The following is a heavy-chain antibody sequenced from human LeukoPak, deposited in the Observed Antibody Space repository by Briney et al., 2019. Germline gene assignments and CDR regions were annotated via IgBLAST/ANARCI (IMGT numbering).Heavy chain of an antibody. D-gene: IGHD2-2*01. J-gene: IGHJ4*02. V-gene: IGHV1-18*01. CDR2: ISVYNGNT. Sequence: GASVKVSCKASGYTFTSYGIRWVRQAPGQGLEWMGWISVYNGNTNYTQKFQGRVTMTTDTSTTTAYMELRSLRSDDTAVYYCARVYCSSTSCYAVDYWGQGTLVTVSS. CDR3: ARVYCSSTSCYAVDY. CDR1: GYTFTSYG.